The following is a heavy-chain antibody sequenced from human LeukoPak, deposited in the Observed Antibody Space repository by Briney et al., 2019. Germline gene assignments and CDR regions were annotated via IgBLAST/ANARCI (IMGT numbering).Heavy chain of an antibody. J-gene: IGHJ5*02. V-gene: IGHV4-39*07. Sequence: SETLSLTCTVSGVSIISSNSYWGWIRQPPGKGLEWIGSIYYSGSTNYNPSLKSRVTMSVDTSKNQFSLKLNSVTAADTAVYYCARDYDVLTAYPPTQLFDPWGQGTLVTVSS. CDR3: ARDYDVLTAYPPTQLFDP. CDR1: GVSIISSNSY. CDR2: IYYSGST. D-gene: IGHD3-9*01.